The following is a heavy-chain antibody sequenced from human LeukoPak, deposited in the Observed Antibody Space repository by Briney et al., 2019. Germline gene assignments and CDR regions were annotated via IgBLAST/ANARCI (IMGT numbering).Heavy chain of an antibody. V-gene: IGHV1-2*02. CDR3: ARLTTVTTMDY. CDR1: GYTFTDYY. CDR2: INPNSGGT. D-gene: IGHD4-17*01. Sequence: ASVKVSCKASGYTFTDYYIHWVRQAPGQGLEWMAYINPNSGGTNYAQKFQGRVTMTRDTSISTAYMELSRLRSDDTAVYYCARLTTVTTMDYWGQGTLVTVSS. J-gene: IGHJ4*02.